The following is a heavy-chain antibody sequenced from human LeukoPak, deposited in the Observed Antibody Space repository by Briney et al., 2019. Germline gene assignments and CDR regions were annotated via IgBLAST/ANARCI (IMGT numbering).Heavy chain of an antibody. V-gene: IGHV1-2*02. D-gene: IGHD6-13*01. CDR1: GYIFTGYY. CDR3: AREIAALDY. Sequence: ASVKVSCKASGYIFTGYYMHWVRQAPGQGLEWMGWINPNSGDTNYAQKFQGRVTMTRNTSISTAYMELSSLRSEDTAVYYCAREIAALDYWGQGTLVTVSS. CDR2: INPNSGDT. J-gene: IGHJ4*02.